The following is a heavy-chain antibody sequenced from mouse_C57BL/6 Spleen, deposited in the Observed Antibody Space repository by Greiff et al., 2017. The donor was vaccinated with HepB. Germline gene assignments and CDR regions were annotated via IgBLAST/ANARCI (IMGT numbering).Heavy chain of an antibody. J-gene: IGHJ1*03. CDR2: ISYDGSN. D-gene: IGHD4-1*02. V-gene: IGHV3-6*01. CDR1: GYSITSGYY. Sequence: VQLQQSGPGLVKPSQSLSLTCSVTGYSITSGYYWNWIRQFPGNKLEWMGYISYDGSNNYNPSLKNRISITRDTSKNQFFLKLNSVTTEDTATYYCARASTGTGYFDVWGTGTTVTVSS. CDR3: ARASTGTGYFDV.